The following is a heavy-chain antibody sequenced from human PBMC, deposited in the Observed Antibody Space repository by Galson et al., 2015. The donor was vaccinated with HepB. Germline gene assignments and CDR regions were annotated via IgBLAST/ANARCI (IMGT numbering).Heavy chain of an antibody. CDR1: GFSLSTSGVG. CDR2: IYWDDDK. CDR3: AHVDIVVVPVRYYFDY. V-gene: IGHV2-5*02. Sequence: PALVKPTQTLTLTCTFSGFSLSTSGVGVGWIRQPPGKALEWLALIYWDDDKRYSPSLKSRLIITKDTSKNQVIRTMTNMDPVDTGTCYCAHVDIVVVPVRYYFDYWGQGTVVTVSS. D-gene: IGHD2-2*01. J-gene: IGHJ4*02.